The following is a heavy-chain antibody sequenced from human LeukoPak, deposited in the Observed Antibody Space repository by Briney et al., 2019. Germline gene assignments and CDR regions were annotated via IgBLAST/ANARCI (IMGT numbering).Heavy chain of an antibody. CDR1: GYIFTSYN. D-gene: IGHD3-16*01. CDR3: ARFAVHRRLTGPGQFGLDY. Sequence: ASVKVYCKASGYIFTSYNIYWVRQAPGQGLEWMGIINPRGGSTNYAQKFQGRVTMTRDTSTSTVYMELSSLRADDTAIYYCARFAVHRRLTGPGQFGLDYWGQGTLVIVAS. V-gene: IGHV1-46*01. J-gene: IGHJ4*02. CDR2: INPRGGST.